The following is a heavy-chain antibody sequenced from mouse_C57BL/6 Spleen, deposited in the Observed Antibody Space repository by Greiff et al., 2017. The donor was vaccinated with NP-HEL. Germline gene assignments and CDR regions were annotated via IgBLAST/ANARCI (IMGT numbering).Heavy chain of an antibody. CDR2: IYPSDSET. D-gene: IGHD4-1*01. CDR1: GYTFTSYW. CDR3: ARLGNWDYYAMDY. J-gene: IGHJ4*01. Sequence: QVQLQQPGAELVRPGSSVKLSCKASGYTFTSYWMDWVKQRPGQGLEWIGNIYPSDSETHYNQKFKDKATLTVDKSSSTAYMQLSSLTSEDSAVYYCARLGNWDYYAMDYWGQGTSVTVSS. V-gene: IGHV1-61*01.